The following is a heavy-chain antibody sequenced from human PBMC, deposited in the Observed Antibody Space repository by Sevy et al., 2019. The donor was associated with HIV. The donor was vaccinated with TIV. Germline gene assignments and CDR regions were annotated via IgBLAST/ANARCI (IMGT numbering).Heavy chain of an antibody. Sequence: GGSLRLSCAASGFTVSSNYMTWVRQAPGKGLEGVSVIYSDGTTYHADSVKDRFTMSRDNSKNTLFLEMNSLRAEDTAFYYCARGKSGYGYGLNSWGQGTLVTVSS. J-gene: IGHJ4*02. D-gene: IGHD5-18*01. CDR3: ARGKSGYGYGLNS. CDR2: IYSDGTT. V-gene: IGHV3-66*01. CDR1: GFTVSSNY.